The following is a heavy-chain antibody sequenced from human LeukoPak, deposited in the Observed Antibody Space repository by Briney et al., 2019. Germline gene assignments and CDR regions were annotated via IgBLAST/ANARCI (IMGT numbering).Heavy chain of an antibody. D-gene: IGHD3-16*01. J-gene: IGHJ6*02. CDR3: ARDGPGGDYYYYGMDV. Sequence: ASVTVSCKASGYTFTSNHIHCVRQAPGQGFEWMGVINPSGDSTSYAQKFQGRVTITRDTSASTAYMELSSLRSEDTAVYYCARDGPGGDYYYYGMDVWGQGTTVTVSS. CDR1: GYTFTSNH. CDR2: INPSGDST. V-gene: IGHV1-46*01.